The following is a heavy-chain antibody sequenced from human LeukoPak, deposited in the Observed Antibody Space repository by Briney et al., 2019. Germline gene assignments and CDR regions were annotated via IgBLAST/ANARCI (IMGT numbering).Heavy chain of an antibody. CDR1: GFTFSTYS. J-gene: IGHJ4*02. Sequence: GGSLRLSCAASGFTFSTYSMKWVRQAPGKGLEWVSYISDSSAMYYADSVRGRFTISRENDKNSLFLQMNSLRAEDTAVYYCASDGGYSGYDADCWGQGTLVTVSS. V-gene: IGHV3-48*01. CDR2: ISDSSAM. D-gene: IGHD5-12*01. CDR3: ASDGGYSGYDADC.